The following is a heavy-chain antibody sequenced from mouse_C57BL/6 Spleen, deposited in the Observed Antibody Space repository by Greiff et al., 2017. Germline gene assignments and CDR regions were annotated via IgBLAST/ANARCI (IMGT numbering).Heavy chain of an antibody. V-gene: IGHV1-42*01. CDR3: ASWDYYGSSYDY. J-gene: IGHJ2*01. D-gene: IGHD1-1*01. Sequence: EVQLQQSGPELVKPGASVKISCKASGYSFTGYYMNWVKQSPEKSLEWIGEINPSTGGTTYNQKFKAKATLTVDKSSSTAYMQLKSLTSEDSAVYYCASWDYYGSSYDYWGQGTTLTVSS. CDR2: INPSTGGT. CDR1: GYSFTGYY.